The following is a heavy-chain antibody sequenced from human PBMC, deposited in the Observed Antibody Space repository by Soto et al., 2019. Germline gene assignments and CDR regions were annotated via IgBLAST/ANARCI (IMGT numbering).Heavy chain of an antibody. CDR2: IRGREYGGTA. CDR1: VFTFYDFS. D-gene: IGHD3-10*01. CDR3: STNYNRGNSSAMEV. Sequence: SLRLSCTSSVFTFYDFSISWFLQAPVEGLEWVGFIRGREYGGTAEYAASVKGRFTISIDDSKSIAYLQINSLKTEDTAVYYCSTNYNRGNSSAMEVWGQGTPVTVSS. J-gene: IGHJ6*02. V-gene: IGHV3-49*03.